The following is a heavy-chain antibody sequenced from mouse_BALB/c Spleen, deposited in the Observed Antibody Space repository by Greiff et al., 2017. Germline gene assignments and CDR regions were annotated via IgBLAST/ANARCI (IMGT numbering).Heavy chain of an antibody. CDR1: GFTFSSYA. CDR2: ISSGGSYT. J-gene: IGHJ4*01. V-gene: IGHV5-9-3*01. Sequence: DVKLVESGGGLVKPGGSLKLSCAASGFTFSSYAMSWVRQTPEKRLEWVATISSGGSYTYYPDSVKGRFTISRDNAKNTLYLQMSSLRSEDTAMYYCASLSSMDYWGQGTSVTVSS. D-gene: IGHD6-5*01. CDR3: ASLSSMDY.